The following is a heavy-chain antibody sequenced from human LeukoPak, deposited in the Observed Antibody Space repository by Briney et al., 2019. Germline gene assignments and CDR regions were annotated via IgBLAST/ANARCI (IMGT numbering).Heavy chain of an antibody. CDR2: IWYDGSNK. CDR3: ARDAAYYFDH. D-gene: IGHD6-25*01. V-gene: IGHV3-33*01. CDR1: GFTFATYG. J-gene: IGHJ4*02. Sequence: GGSLRPSCAASGFTFATYGFHWVRQAPGKGLEWVAVIWYDGSNKYYEDSVKGRFTISRDNSKNTIYLQMNSLRAEDTAVYYCARDAAYYFDHWGQGTLVSVSS.